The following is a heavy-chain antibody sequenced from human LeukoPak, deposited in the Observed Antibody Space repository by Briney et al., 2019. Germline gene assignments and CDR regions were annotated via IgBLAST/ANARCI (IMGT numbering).Heavy chain of an antibody. CDR1: GFSFSSYR. D-gene: IGHD3-10*01. Sequence: PGGSLRLSCAASGFSFSSYRMNWVRQAPGKGLEWVSSVSNSGDYIHYADSVKGRFTISRDNSKNSLYLQMNSLRAEDTAVYYCAKLITMVRGVIHDYWGQGTLVTVSS. CDR2: VSNSGDYI. CDR3: AKLITMVRGVIHDY. V-gene: IGHV3-21*06. J-gene: IGHJ4*02.